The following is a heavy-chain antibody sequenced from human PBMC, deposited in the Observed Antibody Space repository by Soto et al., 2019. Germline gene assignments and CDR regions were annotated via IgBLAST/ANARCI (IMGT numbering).Heavy chain of an antibody. CDR3: AREMDYYRT. J-gene: IGHJ5*02. CDR1: GYTFTDYY. Sequence: QVQLVQSGAEVKKPGASVKVSCKASGYTFTDYYMHWVRQVPGQGLEWMGWINPDSGGTRYAQKFQGRVTMTRDTSITTAYMELSRLRSDDTAVYYCAREMDYYRTWGQGTLVTVSS. CDR2: INPDSGGT. D-gene: IGHD3-22*01. V-gene: IGHV1-2*02.